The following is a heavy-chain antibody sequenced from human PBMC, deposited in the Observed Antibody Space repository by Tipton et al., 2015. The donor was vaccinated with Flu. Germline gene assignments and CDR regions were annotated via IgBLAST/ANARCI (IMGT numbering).Heavy chain of an antibody. CDR3: ARDGLSAGMDV. Sequence: PSLTCTVSGGSIASISHYWGWIRQSPEKGLEWIGSVFHTGGTDYNPPLKSRVTILIDTSKNQFSLHLYSVTAADTAVYYCARDGLSAGMDVWGQGTTVTVSS. CDR1: GGSIASISHY. V-gene: IGHV4-39*07. J-gene: IGHJ6*02. D-gene: IGHD3/OR15-3a*01. CDR2: VFHTGGT.